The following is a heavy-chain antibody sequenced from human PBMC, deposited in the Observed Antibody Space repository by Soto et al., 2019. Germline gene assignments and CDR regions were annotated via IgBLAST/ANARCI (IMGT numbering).Heavy chain of an antibody. Sequence: PSETLSLTCTVSGGSISSGDYYWSWIRQPPGKGLEWIGYIYYSGSTYYNPSLKSRVTISVDTSKNQFSLKLSSVTAADTAVYYCARASTGTTTAGAFDIWGQGTMVT. D-gene: IGHD1-7*01. CDR1: GGSISSGDYY. CDR3: ARASTGTTTAGAFDI. V-gene: IGHV4-30-4*01. J-gene: IGHJ3*02. CDR2: IYYSGST.